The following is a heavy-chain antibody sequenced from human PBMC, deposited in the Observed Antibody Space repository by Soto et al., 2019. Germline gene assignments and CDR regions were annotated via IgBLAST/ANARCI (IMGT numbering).Heavy chain of an antibody. CDR2: INSGSSTI. Sequence: GGSLRLSCAASGFTFSSYTMNWVRQAPGKGLEWVSYINSGSSTIYYADSVKGRFTISRDNAKNSLYLQMNSLRDEDTAVYYFATPPTDYHDGSGHHDSSNWGQGTLVTVSS. J-gene: IGHJ4*02. CDR1: GFTFSSYT. CDR3: ATPPTDYHDGSGHHDSSN. D-gene: IGHD3-22*01. V-gene: IGHV3-48*02.